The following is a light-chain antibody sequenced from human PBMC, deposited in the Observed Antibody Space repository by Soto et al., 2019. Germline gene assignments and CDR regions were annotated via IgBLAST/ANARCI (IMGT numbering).Light chain of an antibody. Sequence: DIQMTQSPTSLSASVGDRVTITCRASQGIRNYVAWYQQIPGKAPKLLIYAASTLQSGVPSRFSGSGSGTDFNLTINCPQPEEVATYSCQKYISVPVFGPGTKVEIK. CDR2: AAS. V-gene: IGKV1-27*01. J-gene: IGKJ3*01. CDR3: QKYISVPV. CDR1: QGIRNY.